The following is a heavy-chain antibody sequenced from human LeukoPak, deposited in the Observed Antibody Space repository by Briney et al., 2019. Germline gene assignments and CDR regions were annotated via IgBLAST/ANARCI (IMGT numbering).Heavy chain of an antibody. J-gene: IGHJ4*02. CDR2: INWRGGST. V-gene: IGHV3-20*04. CDR3: ARAPITSPFYFDY. Sequence: GGSLRLSCTASGFAFDEHGMSWVRQVPGKGLEWVSGINWRGGSTGYADPLRGRFTISRDNAKNSLYLQMDSLRAEDTAFYYCARAPITSPFYFDYWGQGTLVTVSS. CDR1: GFAFDEHG. D-gene: IGHD2-2*01.